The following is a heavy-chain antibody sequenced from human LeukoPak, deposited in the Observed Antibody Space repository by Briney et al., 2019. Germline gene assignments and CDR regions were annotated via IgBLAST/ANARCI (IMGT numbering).Heavy chain of an antibody. Sequence: SETLSLTCAVYGGSFSSYYWSWIRQPPGKGLEWIGEINHSGSTNYNPSLRSRVTISVDTSKNQFSLKLSSVTAADTAVYYCARGGPPYDFWSGYYSPSYYYYYMDVWGKGTTVTVSS. V-gene: IGHV4-34*01. D-gene: IGHD3-3*01. J-gene: IGHJ6*03. CDR1: GGSFSSYY. CDR2: INHSGST. CDR3: ARGGPPYDFWSGYYSPSYYYYYMDV.